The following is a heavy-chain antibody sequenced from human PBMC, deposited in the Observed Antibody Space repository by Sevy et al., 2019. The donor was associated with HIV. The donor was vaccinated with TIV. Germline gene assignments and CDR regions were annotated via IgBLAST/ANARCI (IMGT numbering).Heavy chain of an antibody. CDR2: IDYSGST. Sequence: LSLTCTVSRGSISSYYWSWIRQPPGKGLEWIGYIDYSGSTNYNPSLNSRVTMSVDTSKNQFSLKLSSVIAADTAVYYCARGGASHYRRHFDYWGQGTLVTVSS. CDR1: RGSISSYY. V-gene: IGHV4-59*01. CDR3: ARGGASHYRRHFDY. D-gene: IGHD4-4*01. J-gene: IGHJ4*02.